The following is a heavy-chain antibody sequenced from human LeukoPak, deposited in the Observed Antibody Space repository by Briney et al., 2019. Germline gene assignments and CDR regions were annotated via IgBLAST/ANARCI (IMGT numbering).Heavy chain of an antibody. CDR2: IIPVFNAA. Sequence: ASVTVSCKTSGGTFINYAFCWVRQAPGQGLEWMGGIIPVFNAANYAQRFQGRVTITADKSTNTVYMELSTLRFEDTAIYYCARKKGGDIYNWNEPDSWFDPWGQGTLVTVSS. J-gene: IGHJ5*02. V-gene: IGHV1-69*06. D-gene: IGHD1-20*01. CDR1: GGTFINYA. CDR3: ARKKGGDIYNWNEPDSWFDP.